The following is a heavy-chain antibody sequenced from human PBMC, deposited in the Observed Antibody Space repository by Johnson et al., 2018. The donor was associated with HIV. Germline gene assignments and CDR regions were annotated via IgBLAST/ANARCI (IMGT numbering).Heavy chain of an antibody. CDR2: ISYDGSNK. Sequence: QMMLVESGGGVVQPRRSLRLSCAASGFTFSNYAMNWVRQAPGKGLEWVAVISYDGSNKHFAESVQGRFTVSRDNSKNTLYLQMNSLRTEDTAVYYCARALGVGATADDAFDICGQGTMVTVSS. D-gene: IGHD1-26*01. CDR3: ARALGVGATADDAFDI. CDR1: GFTFSNYA. J-gene: IGHJ3*02. V-gene: IGHV3-30-3*01.